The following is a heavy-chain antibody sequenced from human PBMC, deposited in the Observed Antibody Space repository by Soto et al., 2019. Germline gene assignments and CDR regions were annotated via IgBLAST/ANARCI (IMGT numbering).Heavy chain of an antibody. CDR2: IYWDDDK. D-gene: IGHD3-3*01. CDR1: GFSLSTSRVG. V-gene: IGHV2-5*02. CDR3: ANIHTTAVFGVVITTHAFDI. Sequence: QITLKESGPTLVKPTQTLTLTCTFSGFSLSTSRVGVGWIRQPPGKSLEWLALIYWDDDKRYSPSLKSRLTITNDTSKNQVVLTMTNMDTVDTATYYCANIHTTAVFGVVITTHAFDIWGQGTMVTVSS. J-gene: IGHJ3*02.